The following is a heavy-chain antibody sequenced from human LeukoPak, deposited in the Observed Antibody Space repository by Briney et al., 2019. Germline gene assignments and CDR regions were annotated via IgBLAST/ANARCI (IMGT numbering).Heavy chain of an antibody. D-gene: IGHD1-1*01. CDR2: INYSGST. CDR1: GGSITNSY. J-gene: IGHJ3*02. Sequence: PSETLSLTCTVSGGSITNSYWNWIRQSPGKGLEWIGYINYSGSTNYNPSLKSRVAISVDTSKNQFSLKLSSVTAADTAVYFCARDPLSTNDFDIWGQGTMVTVSS. CDR3: ARDPLSTNDFDI. V-gene: IGHV4-59*01.